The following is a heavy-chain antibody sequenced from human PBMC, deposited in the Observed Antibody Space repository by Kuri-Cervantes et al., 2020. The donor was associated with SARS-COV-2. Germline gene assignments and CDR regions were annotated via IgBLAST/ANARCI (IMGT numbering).Heavy chain of an antibody. J-gene: IGHJ3*02. CDR3: ARARAGGYNDAFDI. D-gene: IGHD5-24*01. V-gene: IGHV3-30*02. Sequence: LSLTCAASGFTFSSYGMHWVRQAPGKGLEWVAFIRYDGGNKYYADSVKGRFTISRDNSKNTLYLQMNSLRAEDTAVYYCARARAGGYNDAFDIWGQGTMVTVSS. CDR2: IRYDGGNK. CDR1: GFTFSSYG.